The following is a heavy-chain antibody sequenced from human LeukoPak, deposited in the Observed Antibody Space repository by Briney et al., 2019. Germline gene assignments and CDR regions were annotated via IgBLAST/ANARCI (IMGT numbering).Heavy chain of an antibody. Sequence: PGGSLRLSCAASGFTFSSYSMNWVRQAPGKGLEWVASISSSSSYIYYADSVKGRFTISKDNAKNSLYLQMNSLRAEDTAVYYCARAGGGYGFDYWGQGTLVTVSS. J-gene: IGHJ4*02. CDR1: GFTFSSYS. CDR3: ARAGGGYGFDY. V-gene: IGHV3-21*01. D-gene: IGHD5-12*01. CDR2: ISSSSSYI.